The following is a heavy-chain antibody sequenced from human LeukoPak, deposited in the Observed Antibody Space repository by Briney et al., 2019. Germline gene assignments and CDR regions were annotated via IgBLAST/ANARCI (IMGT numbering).Heavy chain of an antibody. CDR2: ISSSSSTI. CDR3: ATSSGYSYG. Sequence: TGGSLRLSCAASGFTFSSYSMNWVRQAPGKGLGWVSYISSSSSTIYYADSVKGRFTISRDNAKNSLYLQMNSLRAEDTAVYYCATSSGYSYGWGQGTLVTVSS. J-gene: IGHJ4*02. D-gene: IGHD5-18*01. V-gene: IGHV3-48*01. CDR1: GFTFSSYS.